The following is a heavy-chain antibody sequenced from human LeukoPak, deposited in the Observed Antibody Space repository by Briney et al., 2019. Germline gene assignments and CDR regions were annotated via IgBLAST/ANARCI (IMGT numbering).Heavy chain of an antibody. CDR3: SLLAVASPQDY. J-gene: IGHJ4*02. Sequence: AGSLRLSCAASGFTFSTYEMHWVRQAPGKGLDWVSDISSSGSTVYYADSVKGRFTTSRDNAKNFLYLQMHSLRAEDTAVYYCSLLAVASPQDYWGQGTLVTVSS. V-gene: IGHV3-48*03. D-gene: IGHD6-19*01. CDR1: GFTFSTYE. CDR2: ISSSGSTV.